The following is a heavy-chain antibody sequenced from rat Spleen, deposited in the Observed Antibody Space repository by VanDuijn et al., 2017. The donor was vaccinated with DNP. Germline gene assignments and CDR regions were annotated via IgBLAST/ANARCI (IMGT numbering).Heavy chain of an antibody. CDR3: AKHWYGGFDY. CDR1: GFTFSDYA. CDR2: ISYDGLRT. Sequence: EVQLVESGGDLVQPGRSLKLFCAASGFTFSDYAMAWVRQAPNTGLEWVATISYDGLRTYYRDSVKGRFTISRDDAKTTLYLQMDILRSEDTATYYCAKHWYGGFDYWGQGVMVTISP. V-gene: IGHV5-17*01. J-gene: IGHJ2*01. D-gene: IGHD1-11*01.